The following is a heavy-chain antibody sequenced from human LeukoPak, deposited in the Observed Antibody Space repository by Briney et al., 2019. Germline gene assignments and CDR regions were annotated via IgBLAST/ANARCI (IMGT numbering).Heavy chain of an antibody. CDR1: GYTFTSYY. CDR3: ARDSGSPSRANSGSYLNVKTRFDP. V-gene: IGHV1-46*01. J-gene: IGHJ5*02. D-gene: IGHD1-26*01. Sequence: ASVKVSCKASGYTFTSYYMHWVRQAPGQGLEWMGIINPSGGSTSYAQKFQGRVTTTRDMSTSTVYMELSSLRSEDTAVYYCARDSGSPSRANSGSYLNVKTRFDPWGQGTLVTVSS. CDR2: INPSGGST.